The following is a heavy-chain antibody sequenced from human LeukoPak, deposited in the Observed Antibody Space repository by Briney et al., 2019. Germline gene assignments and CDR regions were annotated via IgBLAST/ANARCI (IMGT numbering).Heavy chain of an antibody. J-gene: IGHJ3*02. D-gene: IGHD3-10*01. CDR2: IWYDGSNK. Sequence: PGKSLSLSCAVSGFSFSSYGMHWIRQPPGKGLEWVAVIWYDGSNKYYPDPVKGRFTISRDNSKNTLYLQMNSLRAEDTAVYYCALGVRGFDAFDIWGQGTMVTVSS. CDR1: GFSFSSYG. V-gene: IGHV3-33*01. CDR3: ALGVRGFDAFDI.